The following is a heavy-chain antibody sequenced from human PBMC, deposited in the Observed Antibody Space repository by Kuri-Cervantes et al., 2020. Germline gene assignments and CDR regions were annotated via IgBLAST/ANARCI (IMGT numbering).Heavy chain of an antibody. Sequence: GESLKISCAASGFTFNNYNMIWVRQAPGKGLEFLSYITASSSATYYADSVKGRFTISRDNSKNTLYLQMNSLRAEDTAVYYCAKDGDHHIAAAGTVRLPSDYWGQGTLVTVSS. CDR2: ITASSSAT. J-gene: IGHJ4*02. V-gene: IGHV3-48*01. CDR1: GFTFNNYN. CDR3: AKDGDHHIAAAGTVRLPSDY. D-gene: IGHD6-13*01.